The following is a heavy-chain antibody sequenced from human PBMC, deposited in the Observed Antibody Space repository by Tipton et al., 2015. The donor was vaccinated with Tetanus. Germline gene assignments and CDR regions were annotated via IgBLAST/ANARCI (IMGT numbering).Heavy chain of an antibody. J-gene: IGHJ4*02. CDR3: ARSISAGSVWPYEH. CDR1: GDYLSDYY. CDR2: IHRGGST. D-gene: IGHD6-13*01. Sequence: TLSLTCGVFGDYLSDYYWTWVRQPPGKGLEWIGEIHRGGSTNYNPSLKSRVSMSVDTAKNRFSLTLTSVTAADMAVYYCARSISAGSVWPYEHWGQGTLATVSS. V-gene: IGHV4-34*01.